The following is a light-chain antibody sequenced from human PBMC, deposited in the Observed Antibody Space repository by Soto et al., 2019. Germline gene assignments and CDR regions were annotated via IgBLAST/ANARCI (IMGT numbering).Light chain of an antibody. CDR2: EVV. J-gene: IGLJ1*01. V-gene: IGLV2-8*01. CDR1: KNDIGVYDF. CDR3: KSYAGSNNYV. Sequence: QSALAQPPSASGSPGQSVTISCTGTKNDIGVYDFVSWYQHHPGKAPRLIIYEVVQRPSGVPDRFSGSKSGNTASLTVSGLQAADEADYLCKSYAGSNNYVFGRGTKVTVL.